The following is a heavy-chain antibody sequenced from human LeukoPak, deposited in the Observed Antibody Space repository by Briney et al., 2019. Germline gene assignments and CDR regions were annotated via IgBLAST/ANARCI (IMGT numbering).Heavy chain of an antibody. V-gene: IGHV3-20*04. J-gene: IGHJ4*02. Sequence: GGSLRLSCAASGFTFSSCAMNWVRQAPGKGLEWVSGINWNGDSTYYADSVKGRFTISRDNAKNSLYLQMNSLRAEDTALYYCARDLRVVITGSFDSWGQGTLVTVSS. CDR3: ARDLRVVITGSFDS. D-gene: IGHD3-22*01. CDR2: INWNGDST. CDR1: GFTFSSCA.